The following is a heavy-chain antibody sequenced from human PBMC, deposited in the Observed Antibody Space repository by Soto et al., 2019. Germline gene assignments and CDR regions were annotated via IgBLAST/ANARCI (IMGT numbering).Heavy chain of an antibody. CDR2: IYYSGTT. CDR1: GYSISSSNW. J-gene: IGHJ4*03. V-gene: IGHV4-28*01. CDR3: ARRYGSCFDY. Sequence: SETLSLTCAVSGYSISSSNWWGWIRQPPGKGLEWIGYIYYSGTTYYNPSLKSRVTMSVDTSKNQFSLKLSSVTAADTAVYYCARRYGSCFDYWGQGTMVPVPS. D-gene: IGHD5-18*01.